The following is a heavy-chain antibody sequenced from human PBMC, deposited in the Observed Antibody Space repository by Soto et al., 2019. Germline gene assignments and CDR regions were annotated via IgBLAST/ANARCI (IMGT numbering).Heavy chain of an antibody. V-gene: IGHV1-69*13. J-gene: IGHJ5*02. CDR3: ARGGLGAEQQLVWFDP. CDR2: IIPIFGRA. CDR1: GGTFSSYA. D-gene: IGHD6-13*01. Sequence: ASVKVSCKASGGTFSSYAISWVRQAPGQGLEWMGGIIPIFGRANYAQKFQGRVTITADESTSTAYMELSSLRSEDTAVYYCARGGLGAEQQLVWFDPWGQGTLVTVSS.